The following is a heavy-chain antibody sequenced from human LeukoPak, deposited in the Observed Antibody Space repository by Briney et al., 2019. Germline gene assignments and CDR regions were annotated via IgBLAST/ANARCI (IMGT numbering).Heavy chain of an antibody. D-gene: IGHD2-15*01. Sequence: ASVKVSCKASGYTFTGYYMHWVRQAPGQGLEWMGWINPNSGGTNYAQKFQGRVTMTRDTSISTAYMELSRLRSDDTAVYYCARAPQGGTGFDYWGQGTLVTVSS. J-gene: IGHJ4*02. CDR3: ARAPQGGTGFDY. CDR1: GYTFTGYY. V-gene: IGHV1-2*02. CDR2: INPNSGGT.